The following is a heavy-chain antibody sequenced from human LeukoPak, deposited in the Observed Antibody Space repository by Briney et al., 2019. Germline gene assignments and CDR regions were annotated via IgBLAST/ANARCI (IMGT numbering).Heavy chain of an antibody. V-gene: IGHV3-33*01. CDR1: GFTFSSYG. Sequence: GGSLRLSCAASGFTFSSYGMHWVRQAPGKGLEWVAVIWYDGSNKYYADSVKGRFTISRDNSKNTLYLQMNSLRAEDTAVYYCARYYYYYYYMDVWGKGTTVTVSS. CDR3: ARYYYYYYYMDV. J-gene: IGHJ6*03. CDR2: IWYDGSNK.